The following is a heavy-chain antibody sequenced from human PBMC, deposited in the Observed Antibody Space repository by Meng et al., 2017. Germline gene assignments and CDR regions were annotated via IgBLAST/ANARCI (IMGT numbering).Heavy chain of an antibody. CDR2: IKPDGTMT. J-gene: IGHJ5*02. Sequence: VLLVEAVGGSVQSGGSLCCSCTASGFTFRNYWMHWVRQAPGKGLVWVSRIKPDGTMTVYADSVKGRFTISRDNAKNTLYLQMNSLRSDDTAVYYCARSDWFDPWGQGTLVTVSS. V-gene: IGHV3-74*01. CDR1: GFTFRNYW. CDR3: ARSDWFDP.